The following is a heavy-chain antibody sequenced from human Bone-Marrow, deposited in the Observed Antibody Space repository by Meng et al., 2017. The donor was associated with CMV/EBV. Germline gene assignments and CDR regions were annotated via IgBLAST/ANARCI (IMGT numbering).Heavy chain of an antibody. V-gene: IGHV3-73*01. CDR1: GFTFSGSA. CDR3: AKDRGDGRFLEWLPNWFDP. J-gene: IGHJ5*02. Sequence: GGSLRLSCAASGFTFSGSAMHWVRQASGKGLEWVGRIRSKANSYATAYAASVKGRFTISRDDSKNTAYLQMNSLKTEDTAVYYCAKDRGDGRFLEWLPNWFDPWGQGTLVTVSS. CDR2: IRSKANSYAT. D-gene: IGHD3-3*01.